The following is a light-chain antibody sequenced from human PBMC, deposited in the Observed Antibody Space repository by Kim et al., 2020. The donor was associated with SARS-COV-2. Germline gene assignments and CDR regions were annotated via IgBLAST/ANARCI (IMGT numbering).Light chain of an antibody. CDR2: AAS. J-gene: IGKJ5*01. V-gene: IGKV1-33*01. CDR1: QDTSNY. CDR3: QQYDSLPIT. Sequence: APVEDRESITCQASQDTSNYLNWYQQKPGRAPKLLIYAASTFETGGPSRFSGSGSGTDFTFTISSLQPEDIATYYCQQYDSLPITFGQGTRLEIK.